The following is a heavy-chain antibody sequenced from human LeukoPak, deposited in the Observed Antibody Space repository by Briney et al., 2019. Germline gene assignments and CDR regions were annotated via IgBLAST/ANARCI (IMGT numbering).Heavy chain of an antibody. V-gene: IGHV3-7*01. CDR2: IKQDGSEK. CDR3: ARLQYSFLYGSGSYGVDY. CDR1: GFTFSSYW. Sequence: PGGSLRLSCAASGFTFSSYWMSCVRQAPGKGLEWVANIKQDGSEKYYVDSVKGRFTISRDNAKNSLYLQMNSLRAEDTAVYYCARLQYSFLYGSGSYGVDYWGQGTLVTVSS. J-gene: IGHJ4*02. D-gene: IGHD3-10*01.